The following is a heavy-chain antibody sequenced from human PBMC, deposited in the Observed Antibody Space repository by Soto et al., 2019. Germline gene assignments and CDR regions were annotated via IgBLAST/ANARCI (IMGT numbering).Heavy chain of an antibody. CDR3: AKGGIQLRAWYYRQKYYYYGMDV. CDR2: ISGSGGST. J-gene: IGHJ6*02. Sequence: GGSLRLSCAASGFTFSSYAMSWVRQAPGKGLEWVSAISGSGGSTYYADSVKGRFTISRDNSKNTLYLQMNSLRAEDTAVYYCAKGGIQLRAWYYRQKYYYYGMDVWGQGTTVTVSS. D-gene: IGHD5-18*01. CDR1: GFTFSSYA. V-gene: IGHV3-23*01.